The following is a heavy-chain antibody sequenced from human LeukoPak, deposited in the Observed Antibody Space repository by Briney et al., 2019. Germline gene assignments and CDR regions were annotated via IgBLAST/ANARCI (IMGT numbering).Heavy chain of an antibody. J-gene: IGHJ3*02. CDR2: INPNSGGT. CDR1: GYTFTSYG. CDR3: ARDERGSYFWGAFDI. Sequence: ASVKVSCKASGYTFTSYGISWVRQAPGQGLEWMGWINPNSGGTNYAQKFQGWVTMTRDTSISTAYMELSRLRSDDTAVYYCARDERGSYFWGAFDIWGQGTMVTVSS. V-gene: IGHV1-2*04. D-gene: IGHD1-26*01.